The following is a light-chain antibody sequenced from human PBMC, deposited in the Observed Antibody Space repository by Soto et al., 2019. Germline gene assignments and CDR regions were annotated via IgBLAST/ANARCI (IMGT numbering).Light chain of an antibody. Sequence: EIVMTQSPATLSVSPGERVTLSCRASQSVGSNLAWYQQKPGQAPRVLIYDASTRATVIPARFSGSGSGTEFTLTISSLQSEDFAVYYCQQYDNWPLTFGRGTKVEIK. CDR2: DAS. J-gene: IGKJ4*01. CDR3: QQYDNWPLT. CDR1: QSVGSN. V-gene: IGKV3-15*01.